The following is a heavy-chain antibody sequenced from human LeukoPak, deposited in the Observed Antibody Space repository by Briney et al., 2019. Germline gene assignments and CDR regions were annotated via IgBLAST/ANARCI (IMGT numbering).Heavy chain of an antibody. D-gene: IGHD1-20*01. CDR2: IYSGGST. CDR1: GFTVSSNY. J-gene: IGHJ6*03. CDR3: ARQRYNWNDLSYYYYMDV. V-gene: IGHV3-53*01. Sequence: PGGSLRLSCAASGFTVSSNYMSWVRQAPGKGLELVSVIYSGGSTYYADSVKGRFTISRDNSKNTLYLQMNSLRAEDTAVYYCARQRYNWNDLSYYYYMDVWGKGTTVTVSS.